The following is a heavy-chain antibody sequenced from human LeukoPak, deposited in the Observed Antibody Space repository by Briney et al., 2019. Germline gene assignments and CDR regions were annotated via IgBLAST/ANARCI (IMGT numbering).Heavy chain of an antibody. CDR3: ARDVYGPRWDDYNLDYFDY. Sequence: SVKVSCKASGGTFSSYAISWVRQAPGQGLEWMGRIIPILGIANYAQKFRGRVTITADKSTSTAYMELSSLRSEDTAVYYCARDVYGPRWDDYNLDYFDYWGQGTLVTVSS. V-gene: IGHV1-69*04. D-gene: IGHD5-24*01. CDR2: IIPILGIA. CDR1: GGTFSSYA. J-gene: IGHJ4*02.